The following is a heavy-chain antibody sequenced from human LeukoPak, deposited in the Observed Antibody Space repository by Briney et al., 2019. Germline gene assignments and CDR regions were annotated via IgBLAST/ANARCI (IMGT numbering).Heavy chain of an antibody. V-gene: IGHV3-23*01. CDR1: GFTFSSHA. D-gene: IGHD6-19*01. J-gene: IGHJ4*02. CDR2: ISGSGGST. CDR3: AKEGHSSGWYWSYFDY. Sequence: PGGSLRLSCAASGFTFSSHAMSWVRQAPGKGLEWVSAISGSGGSTYYADSVKGRFTISRDNSKNTLYLQMNSLRAEDTAVYYCAKEGHSSGWYWSYFDYWGQGTLVTVSS.